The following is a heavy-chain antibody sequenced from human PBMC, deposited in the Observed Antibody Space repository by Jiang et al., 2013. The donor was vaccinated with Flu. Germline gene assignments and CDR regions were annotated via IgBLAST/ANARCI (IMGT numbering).Heavy chain of an antibody. Sequence: PGKGLEWVSSISSSSSYIYYADSVKGRFTISRDNAKNSLYLQMNSLRAEDTAVYYCARAHYGDKYYYYYYGMDVWGQGTTVTVSS. J-gene: IGHJ6*02. CDR2: ISSSSSYI. CDR3: ARAHYGDKYYYYYYGMDV. V-gene: IGHV3-21*01. D-gene: IGHD4-17*01.